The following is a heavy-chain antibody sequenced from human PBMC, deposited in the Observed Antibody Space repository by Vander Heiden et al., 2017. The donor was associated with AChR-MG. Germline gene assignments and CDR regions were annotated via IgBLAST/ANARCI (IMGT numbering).Heavy chain of an antibody. J-gene: IGHJ4*02. V-gene: IGHV3-30*18. CDR2: ISYDGSNK. Sequence: QVQLVESGGGVVQPGRSLRLPCAASGFTFSSYGMHWVRQAPGKGLEWVAVISYDGSNKYYADSVKGRFTISRDNSKNTLYLQMNSLRAEDTAVYYCAKLIAARPPDYWGQGTLVTVSS. CDR3: AKLIAARPPDY. D-gene: IGHD6-6*01. CDR1: GFTFSSYG.